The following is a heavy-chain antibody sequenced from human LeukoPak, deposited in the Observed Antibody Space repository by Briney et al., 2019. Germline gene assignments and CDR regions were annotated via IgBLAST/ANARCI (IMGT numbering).Heavy chain of an antibody. D-gene: IGHD6-19*01. CDR1: GFTFSSYA. V-gene: IGHV3-30-3*01. Sequence: PGGSLRLSCAASGFTFSSYAMHWVRQAPGKGLEWVAVISYDGSNKYYADSVKGRFTISRDNSKNTLYLQMNSLRGEDAAVYYCARVRYDSGWYDYWGQGALVIVSS. J-gene: IGHJ4*02. CDR2: ISYDGSNK. CDR3: ARVRYDSGWYDY.